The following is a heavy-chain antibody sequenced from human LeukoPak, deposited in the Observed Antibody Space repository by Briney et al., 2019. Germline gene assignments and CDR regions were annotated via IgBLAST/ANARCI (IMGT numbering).Heavy chain of an antibody. V-gene: IGHV4-34*01. D-gene: IGHD6-19*01. Sequence: PSETLSLTCAVYGGSFSGYYWSWIRQPPGKGLEWIGEINHSGSTNYNPSLKSRVTIPVDTSKNQFSLKLSSVTAADTAVYYCARGLTGYSSGWYGVEYYFDYWGQGTLVTVSS. CDR1: GGSFSGYY. CDR3: ARGLTGYSSGWYGVEYYFDY. J-gene: IGHJ4*02. CDR2: INHSGST.